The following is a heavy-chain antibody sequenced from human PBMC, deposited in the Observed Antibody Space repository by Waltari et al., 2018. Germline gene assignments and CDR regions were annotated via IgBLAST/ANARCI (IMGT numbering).Heavy chain of an antibody. CDR2: IIPILGIA. CDR1: GGTFSSYA. D-gene: IGHD1-7*01. Sequence: QVQLVQSGAEVKKPGSSVKVSCKASGGTFSSYAISWVRQAPGQGLEWMGEIIPILGIANYAQKFQGRVTITADESTSTAYMELSSLRSEDTAVYYCARDVDNWNYGGWFDPWGQGTLVTVSS. CDR3: ARDVDNWNYGGWFDP. V-gene: IGHV1-69*04. J-gene: IGHJ5*02.